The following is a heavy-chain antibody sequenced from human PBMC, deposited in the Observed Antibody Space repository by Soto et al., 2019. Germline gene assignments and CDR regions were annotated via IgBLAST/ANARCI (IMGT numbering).Heavy chain of an antibody. J-gene: IGHJ4*02. D-gene: IGHD6-6*01. CDR3: AKELRYSSSSRGYYFDY. CDR1: GFTFSSYG. V-gene: IGHV3-30*18. Sequence: QVQLVESGGGVVQPGRSLRLSCAASGFTFSSYGMHWVRQARGKGLEWVAVISYDGSSKYYADSVKGRFTISRDNSKNTLYLQMNSLRAEDTAVYYCAKELRYSSSSRGYYFDYWGQGTLVTVFS. CDR2: ISYDGSSK.